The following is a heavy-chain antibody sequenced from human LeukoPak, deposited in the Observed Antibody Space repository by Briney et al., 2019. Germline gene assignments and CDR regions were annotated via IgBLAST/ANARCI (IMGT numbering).Heavy chain of an antibody. V-gene: IGHV3-23*01. D-gene: IGHD3-10*01. Sequence: PGGSLRLSCAASGFNFGSYSMTWVRQAPGKGLEWVSGISGSGGATYYADSVKGRFTVSRDDPHNTLYLQMNSVRAEDTAVYFCARGGVDHYGSGTYYLMYYFDHWGQGALVTVSS. J-gene: IGHJ4*02. CDR1: GFNFGSYS. CDR3: ARGGVDHYGSGTYYLMYYFDH. CDR2: ISGSGGAT.